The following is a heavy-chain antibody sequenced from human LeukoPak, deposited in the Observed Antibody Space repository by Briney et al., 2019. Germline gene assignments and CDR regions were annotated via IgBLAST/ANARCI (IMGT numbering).Heavy chain of an antibody. D-gene: IGHD3-22*01. CDR1: GFTFSSYA. CDR3: ARESLETYYYDSSGYSPLGY. V-gene: IGHV3-30-3*01. J-gene: IGHJ4*02. CDR2: ISYDGSNK. Sequence: GRSLRLSCAAPGFTFSSYAMHWVRQAPGKGLEWVAVISYDGSNKYYADSVKGRFTISRDNSKNTLYLQMNSLRAEDTAVYYCARESLETYYYDSSGYSPLGYWGQGTLVTVSS.